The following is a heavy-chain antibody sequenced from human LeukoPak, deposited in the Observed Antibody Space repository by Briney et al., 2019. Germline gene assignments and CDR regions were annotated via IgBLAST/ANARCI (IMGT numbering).Heavy chain of an antibody. CDR1: GGSFSGYY. D-gene: IGHD2-2*01. Sequence: NPSETLSLTCAVYGGSFSGYYWSWIRQPPGKGLEWIGEINHSGSTNYNPSLKSRVTISVDTSKNQFSLKLSSVTAADTVVYYCASRPNRYCSSTSCPWLNYWGQGTLVTVSS. V-gene: IGHV4-34*01. CDR2: INHSGST. CDR3: ASRPNRYCSSTSCPWLNY. J-gene: IGHJ4*02.